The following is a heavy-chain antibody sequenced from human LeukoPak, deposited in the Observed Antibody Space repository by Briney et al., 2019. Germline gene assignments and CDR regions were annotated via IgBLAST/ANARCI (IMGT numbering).Heavy chain of an antibody. CDR2: ISYDGSNK. D-gene: IGHD5-12*01. J-gene: IGHJ3*02. Sequence: PGGSLRLSCAASGFTFSSYWMHWVRQAPGKGLEWVAVISYDGSNKYYADSVKGRFTISRDNSKNTLYLQMNSLRAEDTAVYYCARDRDGGYGSGAFDIWGQGTMATVSS. CDR1: GFTFSSYW. V-gene: IGHV3-30-3*01. CDR3: ARDRDGGYGSGAFDI.